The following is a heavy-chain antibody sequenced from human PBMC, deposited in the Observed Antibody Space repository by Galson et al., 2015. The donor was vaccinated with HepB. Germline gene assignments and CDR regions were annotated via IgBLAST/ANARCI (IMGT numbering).Heavy chain of an antibody. J-gene: IGHJ6*02. D-gene: IGHD1-14*01. CDR1: GGSISDHY. CDR2: IYYSDTWTT. V-gene: IGHV4-59*08. Sequence: ETLSLTCTVSGGSISDHYWSWIRQSPGKGLEWIGYIYYSDTWTTNYDPSLRSRVTISFDTYNNQVSLELSSVTAADTAMYYCGRQTHHQNPMDVWGQGTTVTVS. CDR3: GRQTHHQNPMDV.